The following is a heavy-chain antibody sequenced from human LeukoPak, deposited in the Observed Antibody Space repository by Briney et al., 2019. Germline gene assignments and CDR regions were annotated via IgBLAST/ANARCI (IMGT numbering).Heavy chain of an antibody. D-gene: IGHD2-2*01. CDR3: ARVGYCSSTSCFDY. CDR1: GYTFTSYD. CDR2: MNPDSGNT. J-gene: IGHJ4*02. V-gene: IGHV1-8*01. Sequence: ASVKVSCKASGYTFTSYDINWVRQATGQGLEWMGWMNPDSGNTGYAQKFQGRVTMTRNTSISTAYMELSSLRSEDTAVYYCARVGYCSSTSCFDYWGQGTLVTVSS.